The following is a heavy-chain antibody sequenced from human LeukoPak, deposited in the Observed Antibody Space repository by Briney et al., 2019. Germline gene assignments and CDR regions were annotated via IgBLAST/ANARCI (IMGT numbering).Heavy chain of an antibody. CDR1: GASISKTNW. D-gene: IGHD3-22*01. CDR3: ARRLHDSSGYYSDYFDY. V-gene: IGHV4-4*02. CDR2: IDYSGSS. J-gene: IGHJ4*02. Sequence: SETLSLTCAVSGASISKTNWWSWVRQPPGKGLEWIGSIDYSGSSNYNPSLKSRVTISVDTSKNQFSLKLSSVTAADTAVYYCARRLHDSSGYYSDYFDYWGQGTLVTVSS.